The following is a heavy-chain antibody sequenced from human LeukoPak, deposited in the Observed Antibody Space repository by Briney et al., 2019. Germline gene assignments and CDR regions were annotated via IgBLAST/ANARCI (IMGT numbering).Heavy chain of an antibody. V-gene: IGHV5-51*01. CDR2: IYPGDSDT. Sequence: GESLQISCKGSGYIFTSYWIGWVRQLPGKGLEWMGIIYPGDSDTKYSPSFQGQVTISADKSISTAYLQWTSLKASDTAMYYCARLSFGDYGYWGQGTLVTVSS. J-gene: IGHJ4*02. D-gene: IGHD4-17*01. CDR1: GYIFTSYW. CDR3: ARLSFGDYGY.